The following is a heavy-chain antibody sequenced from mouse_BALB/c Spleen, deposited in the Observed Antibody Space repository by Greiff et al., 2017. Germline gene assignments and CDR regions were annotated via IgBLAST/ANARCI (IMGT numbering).Heavy chain of an antibody. Sequence: EVHLVESGGGLVQPGGSLRLSCATSGFTFTDYYMSWVRQPPGKALEWLGFIRNKANGYTTEYSASVKGRFTISRDNSQSILYLQMNTLRAEDSATYYCARVYYEYDGWYFDVWGAGTTVTVSS. J-gene: IGHJ1*01. CDR2: IRNKANGYTT. CDR1: GFTFTDYY. D-gene: IGHD2-4*01. CDR3: ARVYYEYDGWYFDV. V-gene: IGHV7-3*02.